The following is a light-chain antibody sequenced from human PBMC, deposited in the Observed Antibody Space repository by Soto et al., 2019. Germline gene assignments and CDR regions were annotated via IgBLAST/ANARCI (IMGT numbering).Light chain of an antibody. V-gene: IGKV3-20*01. CDR1: QSLSSSS. CDR2: GAS. Sequence: EIVFTQSPCTLSLSPGERATLSCRASQSLSSSSLTWYQQKPGQAPRLLIYGASSRATGIPDRFSGSGSGTEFTLTISSLQPDDFATYYCQQYNSYSWTFGQGTKVDI. J-gene: IGKJ1*01. CDR3: QQYNSYSWT.